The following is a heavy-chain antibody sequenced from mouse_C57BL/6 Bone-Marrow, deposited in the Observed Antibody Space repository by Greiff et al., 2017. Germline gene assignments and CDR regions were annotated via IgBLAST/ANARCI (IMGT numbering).Heavy chain of an antibody. CDR1: GFTFSDYY. CDR2: ISNGGGST. Sequence: EVKLVESGGGLVKPGGSLKLSCAASGFTFSDYYMYWVRQTPEKRLEWVAYISNGGGSTYYPDTVKGRFTISSYNAKNTLYLQTRRLSSEDTSMYYCARSYPWFAYWGQGTLVTVSA. V-gene: IGHV5-12*01. CDR3: ARSYPWFAY. D-gene: IGHD2-12*01. J-gene: IGHJ3*01.